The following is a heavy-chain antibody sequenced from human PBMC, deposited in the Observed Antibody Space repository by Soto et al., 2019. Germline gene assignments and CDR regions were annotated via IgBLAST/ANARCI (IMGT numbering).Heavy chain of an antibody. Sequence: AAVKVSCKASGGTFSSYAISWVRQAPGQGLEWMGGIIPIFGTANYAQKFQGRVTITADESTSTAYMELSSLRSEDTAVYYCARGGSYYYYYGMDVWGQGTTVTVSS. J-gene: IGHJ6*02. CDR3: ARGGSYYYYYGMDV. CDR1: GGTFSSYA. V-gene: IGHV1-69*13. D-gene: IGHD1-26*01. CDR2: IIPIFGTA.